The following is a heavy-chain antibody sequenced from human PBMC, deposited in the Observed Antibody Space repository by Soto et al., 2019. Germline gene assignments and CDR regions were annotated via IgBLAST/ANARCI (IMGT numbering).Heavy chain of an antibody. D-gene: IGHD6-19*01. J-gene: IGHJ4*02. Sequence: ASVKVSCKASGCTFSSYAISWVRQAPGQGLEWMGGIIPIFGTANYAQKFQGRVTITADESTSTAYMELSSLRSEDTAVYYCARDGIGVVAGTGHYYFDYWGQGTLVTVSS. V-gene: IGHV1-69*13. CDR2: IIPIFGTA. CDR1: GCTFSSYA. CDR3: ARDGIGVVAGTGHYYFDY.